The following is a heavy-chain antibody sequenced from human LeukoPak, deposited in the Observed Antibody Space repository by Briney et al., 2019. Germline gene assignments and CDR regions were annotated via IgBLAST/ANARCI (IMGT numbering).Heavy chain of an antibody. J-gene: IGHJ5*02. Sequence: GASVKVSCKASGYTFTSYGISWVRQAPGQGLEWMGLISAYNGNTNYAQKLQGRVTMTTDTSTSTAYTELRSLRSDDTAVYYCARDSTTLGYCSSTSCMNWFDPWGQGTLVTVSS. V-gene: IGHV1-18*04. D-gene: IGHD2-2*01. CDR2: ISAYNGNT. CDR1: GYTFTSYG. CDR3: ARDSTTLGYCSSTSCMNWFDP.